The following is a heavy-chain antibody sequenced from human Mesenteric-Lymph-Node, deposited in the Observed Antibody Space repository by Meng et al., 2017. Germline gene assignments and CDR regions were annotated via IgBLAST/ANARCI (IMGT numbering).Heavy chain of an antibody. CDR3: VRTARLIES. Sequence: GGSLRLSCAASGFTFNDYYMSWFRQAPGKGLEWVSYISGSGHDINYADSVKGRFTVSRDNAMNSLYLQMNSVRAEDSAVYYCVRTARLIESWGQGTLVTVSS. CDR2: ISGSGHDI. CDR1: GFTFNDYY. J-gene: IGHJ4*02. V-gene: IGHV3-11*04.